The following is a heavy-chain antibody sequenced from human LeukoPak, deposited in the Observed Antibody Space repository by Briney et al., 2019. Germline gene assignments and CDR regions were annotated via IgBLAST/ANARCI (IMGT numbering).Heavy chain of an antibody. CDR3: ARDDSNYAGGWYYYYGMDV. Sequence: SETLSLTCTVSGGSISSYYWSWIRQPPGKGLEWIGYIYYSGSTNYNPSLKSRVTISVDTSKNQFSLKLSSVTAADTAVYYCARDDSNYAGGWYYYYGMDVWGQGTTVTVSS. CDR1: GGSISSYY. J-gene: IGHJ6*02. D-gene: IGHD4-11*01. V-gene: IGHV4-59*01. CDR2: IYYSGST.